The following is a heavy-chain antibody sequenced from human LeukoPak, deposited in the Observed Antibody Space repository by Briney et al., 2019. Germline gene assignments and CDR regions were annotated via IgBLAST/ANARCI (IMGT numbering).Heavy chain of an antibody. J-gene: IGHJ4*02. CDR1: GFTFSSYG. V-gene: IGHV3-33*01. CDR3: ARDYVDTAIFD. Sequence: GGSLRLSCAASGFTFSSYGMHWVRQAPGKGLEWVAVIWYDGSNKYYADSVKGRLTISRDNSKNTLYLQMNSLRAEDTAVYYCARDYVDTAIFDWGQGTLVTVSS. D-gene: IGHD5-18*01. CDR2: IWYDGSNK.